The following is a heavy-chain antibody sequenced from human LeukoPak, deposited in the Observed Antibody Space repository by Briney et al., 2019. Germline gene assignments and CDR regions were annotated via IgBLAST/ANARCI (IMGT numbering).Heavy chain of an antibody. CDR2: INHSGST. CDR1: SGSISSSNW. CDR3: ALGYNDIWEL. Sequence: PSETQSLTCAVSSGSISSSNWWSWVRQPPGKGLEWIGEINHSGSTNYNPSLKSRVTISVDMSDNQFSLKLTSVTAADTAVYYCALGYNDIWELWGQGNMVTVSS. V-gene: IGHV4-4*02. J-gene: IGHJ4*02. D-gene: IGHD1-26*01.